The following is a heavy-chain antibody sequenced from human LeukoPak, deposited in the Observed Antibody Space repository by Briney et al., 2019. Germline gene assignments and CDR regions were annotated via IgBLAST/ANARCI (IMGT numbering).Heavy chain of an antibody. CDR2: IWYDGSNE. J-gene: IGHJ4*02. V-gene: IGHV3-33*01. CDR1: GFTFRTYG. D-gene: IGHD5-24*01. CDR3: ARNAYNYGGFDY. Sequence: PGGSLRLSCTASGFTFRTYGMVWVRQAPGKGLEWVAVIWYDGSNENYADSVKGRFTISRDNSKSTLFLQVNSLRAEDTAVYYCARNAYNYGGFDYWGLGTLVTVSS.